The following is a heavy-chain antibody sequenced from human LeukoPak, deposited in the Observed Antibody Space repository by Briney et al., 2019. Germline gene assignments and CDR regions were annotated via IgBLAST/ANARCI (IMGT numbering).Heavy chain of an antibody. CDR2: IFYSGST. J-gene: IGHJ4*01. D-gene: IGHD3-3*01. CDR1: GGAISSSSYY. V-gene: IGHV4-39*01. CDR3: ARHVRFLEWLSSYYFDY. Sequence: SETLSLTCTVSGGAISSSSYYWGWIRQPPGKGLEWIGGIFYSGSTYYNPSLKRRVTISVDTSKSQFSLRLTSVTAADTAVYYCARHVRFLEWLSSYYFDYWGQGTLVTVSS.